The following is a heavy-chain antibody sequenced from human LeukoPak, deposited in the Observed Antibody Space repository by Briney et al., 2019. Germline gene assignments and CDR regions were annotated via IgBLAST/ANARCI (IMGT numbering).Heavy chain of an antibody. CDR2: IGADGDT. V-gene: IGHV3-13*01. Sequence: GGSLRLSCAASGYTFSSYDMHWVRQGIGKGLEWVSGIGADGDTYYPGSLKGRFTISRENAKNSLYLQMNSLRAGDTAVYYCARGKHNWFDPWGQGTLVTVSS. CDR1: GYTFSSYD. D-gene: IGHD2-21*01. CDR3: ARGKHNWFDP. J-gene: IGHJ5*02.